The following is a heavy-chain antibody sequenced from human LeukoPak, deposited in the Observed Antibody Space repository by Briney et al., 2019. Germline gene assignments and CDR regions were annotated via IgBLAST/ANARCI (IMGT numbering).Heavy chain of an antibody. J-gene: IGHJ4*02. CDR1: GYTFTSYH. D-gene: IGHD4-23*01. CDR3: ARNRPVYGGVDY. Sequence: ASVKVSCKASGYTFTSYHMHWVRQAPGQGLEWMGIINPSGGSTSYAQKFQGRVTMTRDTSTSTVYMELSSLRSEDTAVYYCARNRPVYGGVDYWGQGTLVTVSS. V-gene: IGHV1-46*01. CDR2: INPSGGST.